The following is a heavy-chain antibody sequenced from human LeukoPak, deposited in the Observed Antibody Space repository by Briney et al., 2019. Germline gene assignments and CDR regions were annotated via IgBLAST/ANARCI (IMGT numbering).Heavy chain of an antibody. V-gene: IGHV3-23*01. J-gene: IGHJ4*02. D-gene: IGHD6-6*01. Sequence: PGGSLRLSCAASGFTFSSYAMTWVRQAPGKGLEWVSTISGSGQSTYYADSVKGRFTISRDNSKNTLYLQTNSLRAEDTALYYCAKDVSYSSSSHDYWGQGTLVTVSS. CDR2: ISGSGQST. CDR3: AKDVSYSSSSHDY. CDR1: GFTFSSYA.